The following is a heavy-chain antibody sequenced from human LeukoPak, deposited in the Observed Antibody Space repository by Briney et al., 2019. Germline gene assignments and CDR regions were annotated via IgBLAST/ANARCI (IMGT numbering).Heavy chain of an antibody. D-gene: IGHD2-2*01. J-gene: IGHJ4*02. CDR2: ISGSGGST. CDR1: GFTFSSYA. Sequence: GGSLRLSCAASGFTFSSYAMSWVRQAPGKGLEWVSAISGSGGSTYYADSVKGRFTISRDNSKNTLYLQMNSLTAEDTALHYCARARYCSSTSCFLDYWGQGTLVTVSS. CDR3: ARARYCSSTSCFLDY. V-gene: IGHV3-23*01.